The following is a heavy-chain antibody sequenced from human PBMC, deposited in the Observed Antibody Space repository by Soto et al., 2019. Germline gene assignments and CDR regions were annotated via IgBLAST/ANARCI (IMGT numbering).Heavy chain of an antibody. D-gene: IGHD2-2*01. CDR2: ISYSGST. CDR3: ARTYVTDVVVVPASKDYMDV. V-gene: IGHV4-39*01. Sequence: QLQLQESGPGLVKPSETLSLTCTVSGGSISSSSSSWGWIRKPPGKALEWLGIISYSGSTYYSPCLKSRVTISVDPSNRLFSLKLSSVTAADTAVYYCARTYVTDVVVVPASKDYMDVWGKGTTVTVSS. CDR1: GGSISSSSSS. J-gene: IGHJ6*03.